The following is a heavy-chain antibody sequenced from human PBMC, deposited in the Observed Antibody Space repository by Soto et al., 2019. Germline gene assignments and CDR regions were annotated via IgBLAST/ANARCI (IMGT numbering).Heavy chain of an antibody. CDR1: GGSISSGGYY. CDR2: IYYSGST. CDR3: ARVIAARPGIYFDY. J-gene: IGHJ4*02. V-gene: IGHV4-31*03. D-gene: IGHD6-6*01. Sequence: QVQLQESGPGLVKPSQTLSLTCTVSGGSISSGGYYWSWIRQHPGKGLEWIGYIYYSGSTYYNPSLKSRVTIAVETSKNQFSLKLSSVTAADTAVYYCARVIAARPGIYFDYWGQGTLVTVSS.